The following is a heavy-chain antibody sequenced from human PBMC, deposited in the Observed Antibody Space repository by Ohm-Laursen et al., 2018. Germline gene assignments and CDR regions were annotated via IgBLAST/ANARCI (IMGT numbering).Heavy chain of an antibody. CDR3: ARVEQQLTYYFDY. CDR1: GGSISSSSYY. D-gene: IGHD6-13*01. Sequence: SETLSLTCTVSGGSISSSSYYWGWIRQPPGKGLEWIGSIYYSGDTYYNPSLKSRLTISVDTSKNQFSLRLSSVTAADTAVYYCARVEQQLTYYFDYWGQGTLVTVSS. V-gene: IGHV4-39*01. J-gene: IGHJ4*02. CDR2: IYYSGDT.